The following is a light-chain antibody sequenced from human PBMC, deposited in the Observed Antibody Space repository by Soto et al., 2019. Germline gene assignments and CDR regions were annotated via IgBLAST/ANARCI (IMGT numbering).Light chain of an antibody. V-gene: IGKV3-15*01. CDR1: QSVSSN. Sequence: EIVMTQSPAPLSVSPGEIATLSCRASQSVSSNLAWYQQKPGQAPRLLIYGASTRATGIPARFSGRGSGTEFTLTISSLQSEDFAVYYCQQYNKWPPYTFGQGTKLEIK. CDR2: GAS. J-gene: IGKJ2*01. CDR3: QQYNKWPPYT.